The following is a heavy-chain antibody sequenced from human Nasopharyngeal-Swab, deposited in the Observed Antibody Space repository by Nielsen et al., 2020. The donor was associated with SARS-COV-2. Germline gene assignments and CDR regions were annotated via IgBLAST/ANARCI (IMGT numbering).Heavy chain of an antibody. D-gene: IGHD3-22*01. V-gene: IGHV3-30-3*01. CDR3: ASTPLDSIGYYYAFHY. Sequence: GGSLRLSCAASGFTFSRYTMHWVRQAPGKGLEWVAVISYDGSNKYYADSVKGRFTISRDISKNTLYLQMNSLRAEDTAVFYCASTPLDSIGYYYAFHYWGRGTLVTVSS. CDR1: GFTFSRYT. J-gene: IGHJ4*02. CDR2: ISYDGSNK.